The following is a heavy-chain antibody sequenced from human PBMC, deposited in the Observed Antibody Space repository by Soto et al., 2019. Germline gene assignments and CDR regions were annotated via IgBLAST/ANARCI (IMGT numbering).Heavy chain of an antibody. CDR1: GGTFSSYA. CDR2: IIPIFGTA. J-gene: IGHJ4*02. D-gene: IGHD2-2*01. V-gene: IGHV1-69*13. CDR3: ARDGGRLVPAAKY. Sequence: ASVKVSCKASGGTFSSYAISWVRQAPGQGLEWMGGIIPIFGTANYAQKLQGRVTITADESTSTAYMELRSLRSDDTAVYYCARDGGRLVPAAKYWGQGTLVTVSS.